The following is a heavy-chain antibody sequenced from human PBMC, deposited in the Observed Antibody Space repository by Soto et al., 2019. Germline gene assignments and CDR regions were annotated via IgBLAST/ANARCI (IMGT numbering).Heavy chain of an antibody. Sequence: GGSLRLSCAASGLTFDSFGMTWVRQAPGKGLEWVSSISGSGTSTYYADSVKGRFTISRDNSKNTLYLQMNSLRAEDTAVYYCARDYSSSRYYYYYGMDVWGQGTTVTVSS. J-gene: IGHJ6*02. CDR2: ISGSGTST. CDR1: GLTFDSFG. CDR3: ARDYSSSRYYYYYGMDV. V-gene: IGHV3-23*01. D-gene: IGHD6-6*01.